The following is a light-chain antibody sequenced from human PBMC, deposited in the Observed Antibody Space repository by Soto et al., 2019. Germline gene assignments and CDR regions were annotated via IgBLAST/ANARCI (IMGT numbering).Light chain of an antibody. CDR1: QTSDSW. CDR3: QQYHIYSGT. Sequence: DVQMTQSPWALAVPVRHRVNITWRASQTSDSWLAWYQQRPGKPANLLIYKASTLASGVPSRFSGSGSGTEFTLTINSLQPDDFATYYCQQYHIYSGTCGQGNTGAIK. CDR2: KAS. V-gene: IGKV1-5*03. J-gene: IGKJ1*01.